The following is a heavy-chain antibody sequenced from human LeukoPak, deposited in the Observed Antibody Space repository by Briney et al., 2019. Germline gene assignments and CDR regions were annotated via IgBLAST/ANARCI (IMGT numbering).Heavy chain of an antibody. D-gene: IGHD2-21*01. CDR2: VYYSGSA. CDR1: GDAISSGNHY. J-gene: IGHJ4*02. CDR3: ARDPVAVREPIDL. Sequence: SETLSLTCSVSGDAISSGNHYWSWIRQPPGKDLEWIGYVYYSGSAHTKPSLKSRVSISVDTSKNQFSLKLNYVTAADTAVYYCARDPVAVREPIDLWGQGTLVTVSS. V-gene: IGHV4-30-4*08.